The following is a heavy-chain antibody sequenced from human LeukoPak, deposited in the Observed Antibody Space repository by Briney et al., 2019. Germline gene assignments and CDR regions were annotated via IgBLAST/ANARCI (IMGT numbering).Heavy chain of an antibody. V-gene: IGHV1-46*01. CDR1: GYTFTSCY. CDR3: ARAKTAAGLHLDY. D-gene: IGHD6-13*01. Sequence: ASVKVSCKASGYTFTSCYMRWVRQPPGQGLEWMGIINPSGGSTSYAQKFRGSVSMTRATSTSTVYMDLRSLRYEDTAVYSCARAKTAAGLHLDYWGQGTLVTVSS. J-gene: IGHJ4*02. CDR2: INPSGGST.